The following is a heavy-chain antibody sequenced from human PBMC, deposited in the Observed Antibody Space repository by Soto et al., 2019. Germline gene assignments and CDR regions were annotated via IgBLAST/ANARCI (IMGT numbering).Heavy chain of an antibody. V-gene: IGHV4-39*01. CDR3: ASLKYSSSSLLDY. Sequence: KPSETLSLTCTVSGDSISGGNYYWTWIRQPPGKGLEWIGSIYYSGSTYYNPSLKSRLTISIDTSKNQFSLKLSSVTAADTAVYYCASLKYSSSSLLDYWGQGILVTVSS. CDR1: GDSISGGNYY. CDR2: IYYSGST. D-gene: IGHD6-6*01. J-gene: IGHJ4*02.